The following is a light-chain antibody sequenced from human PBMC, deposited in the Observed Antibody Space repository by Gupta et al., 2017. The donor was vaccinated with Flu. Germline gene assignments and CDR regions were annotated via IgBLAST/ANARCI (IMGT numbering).Light chain of an antibody. CDR3: AAWDDSLNGPV. J-gene: IGLJ3*02. V-gene: IGLV1-44*01. CDR2: SNN. Sequence: QSVLTQPPSASGTPGQRVTIPCSGSSSNIGSNTVNWYQKLPGTAPKLLLYSNNQRPSGVPDRFSGSKSGTSASLAISGLQSEDEADYYCAAWDDSLNGPVFGGGTKLTVL. CDR1: SSNIGSNT.